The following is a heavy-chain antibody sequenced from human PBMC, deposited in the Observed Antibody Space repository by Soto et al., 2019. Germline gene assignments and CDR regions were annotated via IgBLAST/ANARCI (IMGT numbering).Heavy chain of an antibody. D-gene: IGHD3-22*01. CDR2: IYYSENT. CDR1: GGSISSGDYY. CDR3: VRVRIDHYESSGYYLFDY. V-gene: IGHV4-30-4*01. Sequence: QVQLQESGPGLVKPSQTLSLTCTVSGGSISSGDYYWSWIRQPPGKGLEWIGYIYYSENTYYNPSLKSRVTILLDTSKNQFSLNLSSVTAADTAVYYCVRVRIDHYESSGYYLFDYWGQGTLVTVSS. J-gene: IGHJ4*02.